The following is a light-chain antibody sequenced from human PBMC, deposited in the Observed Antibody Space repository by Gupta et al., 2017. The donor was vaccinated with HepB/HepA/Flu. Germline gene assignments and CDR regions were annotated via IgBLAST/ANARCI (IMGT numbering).Light chain of an antibody. V-gene: IGLV3-21*03. CDR2: DGS. Sequence: SYVLTQQPSVSVAPGKTARITCGGNNIGSKSVHWYQLKPGQAPVLVVYDGSDRPSGIPERFPGSNAGNTATLTISRVEAGDEAYYYCQVWDSSSDHVVFGGGTKLTVL. CDR3: QVWDSSSDHVV. J-gene: IGLJ2*01. CDR1: NIGSKS.